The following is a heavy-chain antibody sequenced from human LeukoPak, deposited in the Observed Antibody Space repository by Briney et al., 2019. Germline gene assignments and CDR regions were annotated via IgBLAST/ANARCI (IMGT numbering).Heavy chain of an antibody. Sequence: GGSLRLSCAASGFTFSSYAMTWVRQAPGKGLEWVSGIIGSGGSTYYADSVKGRFTISRDNSKNTLYLQMNSLRAEDTAVYYCAKGKYSSTWYKDYWGQGTPVTVSS. CDR1: GFTFSSYA. V-gene: IGHV3-23*01. J-gene: IGHJ4*02. CDR2: IIGSGGST. CDR3: AKGKYSSTWYKDY. D-gene: IGHD6-13*01.